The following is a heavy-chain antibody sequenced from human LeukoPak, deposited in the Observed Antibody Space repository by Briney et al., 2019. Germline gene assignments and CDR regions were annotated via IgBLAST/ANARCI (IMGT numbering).Heavy chain of an antibody. J-gene: IGHJ6*03. CDR3: ARHLIYYYYMDV. Sequence: SSETLSLTCAVYGGSFSGYYRSWIRQPPGKGLEWIGEINHSGSTNYNPSLKSRVTISVDTSKNQFSLKLSSVTAADTAVYYCARHLIYYYYMDVWGKGTTVTVSS. CDR2: INHSGST. D-gene: IGHD2/OR15-2a*01. V-gene: IGHV4-34*01. CDR1: GGSFSGYY.